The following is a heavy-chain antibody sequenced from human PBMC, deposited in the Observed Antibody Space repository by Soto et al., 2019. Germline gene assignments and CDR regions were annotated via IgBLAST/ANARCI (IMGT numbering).Heavy chain of an antibody. CDR1: GGSISSGGFS. J-gene: IGHJ4*02. V-gene: IGHV4-30-2*01. CDR3: ARDRGVTHFDY. CDR2: IYQSGGT. D-gene: IGHD2-21*02. Sequence: SETRSLTCAVSGGSISSGGFSWNWIRQPPGKGLEWIGYIYQSGGTYYNPSLRSRVTILVDTSKNQFSLKLSSVTVADTAVYYCARDRGVTHFDYWGLGTLVTVSS.